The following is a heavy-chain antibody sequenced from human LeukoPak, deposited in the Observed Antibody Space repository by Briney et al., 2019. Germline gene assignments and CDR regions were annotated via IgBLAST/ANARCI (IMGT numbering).Heavy chain of an antibody. CDR3: AKVKEMYSSGSYYFDY. Sequence: GRSLRLSCAASGFTFSSYGMHWVRQAPGKGLEWVAVISYDGFNPYYADSVKGRFTISRDNSKNTLWLQMNSLRAEDTAVYYCAKVKEMYSSGSYYFDYWGQGTLVTVSP. CDR1: GFTFSSYG. J-gene: IGHJ4*02. V-gene: IGHV3-30*18. CDR2: ISYDGFNP. D-gene: IGHD6-19*01.